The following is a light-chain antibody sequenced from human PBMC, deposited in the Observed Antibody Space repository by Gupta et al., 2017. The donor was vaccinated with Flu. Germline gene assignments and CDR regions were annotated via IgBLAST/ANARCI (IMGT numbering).Light chain of an antibody. CDR1: QSVSSN. V-gene: IGKV3-15*01. CDR2: GAS. Sequence: PATLYESPGERATLSCRASQSVSSNLAWYQQKPGQAPRLLTYGASTRATGIPARFSGSGSGTEFTLTISSLQSEDFAVYYCQQYNNWPYTFGQGTKLEIK. CDR3: QQYNNWPYT. J-gene: IGKJ2*01.